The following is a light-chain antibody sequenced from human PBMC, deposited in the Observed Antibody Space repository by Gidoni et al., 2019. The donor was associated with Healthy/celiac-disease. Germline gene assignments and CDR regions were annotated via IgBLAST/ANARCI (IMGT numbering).Light chain of an antibody. V-gene: IGKV3-15*01. CDR3: QQYNNWPRGT. CDR1: QSVNSN. Sequence: EIVMTQSPATLSVSPGERATLSCRASQSVNSNLAWYQQKPGQAPRLLIYGASTRATGIPARFSGSGSGTEFTLTISSLQSEDFAVYYCQQYNNWPRGTFGHGTKVEIK. J-gene: IGKJ1*01. CDR2: GAS.